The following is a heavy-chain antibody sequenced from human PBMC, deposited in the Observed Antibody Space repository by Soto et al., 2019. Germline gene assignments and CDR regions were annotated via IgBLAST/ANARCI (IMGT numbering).Heavy chain of an antibody. D-gene: IGHD2-2*01. V-gene: IGHV4-34*01. CDR2: INHSGST. CDR3: ARIYCSSTSCYSYYYYYMDV. CDR1: GGSFSGYY. Sequence: SETLSLTCAVYGGSFSGYYWSWIRQPPGKGLEWIGEINHSGSTNYNPSLKSRVTISVDTSKNQFSLKLSSVTAADTAVYYCARIYCSSTSCYSYYYYYMDVPGKRTTDTVSS. J-gene: IGHJ6*03.